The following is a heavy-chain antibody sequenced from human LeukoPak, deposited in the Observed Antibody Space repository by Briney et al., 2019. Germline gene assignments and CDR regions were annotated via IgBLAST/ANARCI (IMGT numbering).Heavy chain of an antibody. CDR3: ARAIYARPPYYYYDMDV. CDR1: GGSISSSSYY. Sequence: SETLSLTCTVSGGSISSSSYYWGWIRQPPGKGLEWIGSIYYSGSTYYNPSLKSRVTISVDTSKNQFSLKLRSVTAADTAVYYCARAIYARPPYYYYDMDVWGQGTTVTVSS. J-gene: IGHJ6*02. CDR2: IYYSGST. V-gene: IGHV4-39*01. D-gene: IGHD5/OR15-5a*01.